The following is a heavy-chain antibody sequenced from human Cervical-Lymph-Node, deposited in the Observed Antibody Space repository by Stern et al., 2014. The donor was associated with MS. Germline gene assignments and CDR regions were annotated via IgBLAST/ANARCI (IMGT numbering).Heavy chain of an antibody. Sequence: QVQLVESGPGLVKPSQTLSLTCTVSGGSISSGGHYWSWFRQQPGKGLEWIGYIWDSGTTFYNPSLTSRVTISVDKSKNQFSLKLSSVTAADTAVYYCARGPTMTTDYWGQGTLVTVSS. CDR3: ARGPTMTTDY. V-gene: IGHV4-31*03. CDR2: IWDSGTT. CDR1: GGSISSGGHY. J-gene: IGHJ4*02. D-gene: IGHD4-17*01.